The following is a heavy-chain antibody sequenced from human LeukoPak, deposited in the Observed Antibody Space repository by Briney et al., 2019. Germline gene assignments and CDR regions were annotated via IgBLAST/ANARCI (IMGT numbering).Heavy chain of an antibody. CDR2: INHSGST. J-gene: IGHJ4*02. Sequence: SETLSPTCAVYGGSFSGYYWSWIRQPPGKGLEWIGEINHSGSTNYNPSLKSRVTISVDTSKNQFSLKLSSVTAADTAVYYCASSKVWQWPVDYWGQGTLVTVSS. CDR3: ASSKVWQWPVDY. V-gene: IGHV4-34*01. CDR1: GGSFSGYY. D-gene: IGHD6-19*01.